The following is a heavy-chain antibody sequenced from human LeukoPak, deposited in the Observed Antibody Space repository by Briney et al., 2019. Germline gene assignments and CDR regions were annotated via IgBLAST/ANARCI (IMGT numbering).Heavy chain of an antibody. J-gene: IGHJ4*02. D-gene: IGHD6-19*01. Sequence: SETLSLTCTVSGGSISRYYWSWIRQPPGKGLEWIGYIYTSGSTNYNPSLKSRVTISVDTSKNQFSLKLSSVTAADTAVYYCARQQPSSAWYGWDFDYWGQGTLVTVSS. V-gene: IGHV4-4*09. CDR2: IYTSGST. CDR3: ARQQPSSAWYGWDFDY. CDR1: GGSISRYY.